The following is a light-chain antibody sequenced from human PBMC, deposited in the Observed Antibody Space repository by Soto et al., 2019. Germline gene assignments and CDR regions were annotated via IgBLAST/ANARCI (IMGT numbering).Light chain of an antibody. CDR3: QQLNSYPLFT. V-gene: IGKV1-9*01. CDR1: QGINSY. J-gene: IGKJ3*01. Sequence: IQLTQSPSSLSASVGDRVTITCRASQGINSYLAWYQEKPGKALRLLIYAASTLQSGVPSRFSGSGAVTDFSLTMTNLQTEGCETNYCQQLNSYPLFTFGPGTKVDIK. CDR2: AAS.